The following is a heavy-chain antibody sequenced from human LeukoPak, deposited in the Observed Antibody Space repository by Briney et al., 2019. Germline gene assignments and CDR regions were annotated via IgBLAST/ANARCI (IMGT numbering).Heavy chain of an antibody. CDR1: GYTLTELS. V-gene: IGHV1-24*01. D-gene: IGHD3-3*01. CDR2: FDPEDGET. J-gene: IGHJ4*02. Sequence: VASVKVSCKVSGYTLTELSMHWVRQAPGKGLERMGGFDPEDGETIYAQKFQGRVTMTEDTSTDTAYMELSSLRSEDTAVYYCATKANYDFWSGYYTDYWGQGTLVTVSS. CDR3: ATKANYDFWSGYYTDY.